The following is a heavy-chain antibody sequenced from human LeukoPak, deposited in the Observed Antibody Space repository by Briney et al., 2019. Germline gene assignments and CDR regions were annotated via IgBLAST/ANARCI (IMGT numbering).Heavy chain of an antibody. CDR1: GFTFSSSV. V-gene: IGHV3-30*03. Sequence: PGRPLRLSCGASGFTFSSSVMHGVGKAPGKGLEWGAAISYDGRNKYFADSVKGRFTLPRDNSKNTLDLQVKGLRPEDTALYYCGRETGNYYFDFWGRGTLVTVSS. J-gene: IGHJ4*02. CDR3: GRETGNYYFDF. D-gene: IGHD1-1*01. CDR2: ISYDGRNK.